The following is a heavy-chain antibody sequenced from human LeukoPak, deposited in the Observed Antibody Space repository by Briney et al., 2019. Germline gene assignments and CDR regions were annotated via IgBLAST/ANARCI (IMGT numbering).Heavy chain of an antibody. CDR3: ARYRDSSSWYWFDP. D-gene: IGHD6-13*01. J-gene: IGHJ5*02. CDR1: GFTFSSYW. CDR2: IKQDGSEK. V-gene: IGHV3-7*01. Sequence: GGSLRLSCAASGFTFSSYWMSWVRQAPGKGLEWVANIKQDGSEKYYVDSVKGRFTISRDSAKNSLYLQMNSLRAEDTAVYYCARYRDSSSWYWFDPWGQGTLVTVSS.